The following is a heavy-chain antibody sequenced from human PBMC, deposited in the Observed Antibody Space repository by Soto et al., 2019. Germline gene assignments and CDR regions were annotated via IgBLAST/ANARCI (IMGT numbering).Heavy chain of an antibody. D-gene: IGHD3-16*01. CDR1: GGTFSSYA. Sequence: SVKVSCKASGGTFSSYAISWVRQAPGQGLEWMGGIIPIFGTANYAQKFQGRVTITADESTSTAYMELSSLRSEDTAVYYCARHTIPGVLIHPSHYYYATEVWGQGTTVTV. V-gene: IGHV1-69*13. CDR2: IIPIFGTA. J-gene: IGHJ6*02. CDR3: ARHTIPGVLIHPSHYYYATEV.